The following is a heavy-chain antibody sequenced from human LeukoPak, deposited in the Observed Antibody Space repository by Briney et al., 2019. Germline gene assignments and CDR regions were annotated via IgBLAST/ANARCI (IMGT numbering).Heavy chain of an antibody. CDR2: VFYGGST. V-gene: IGHV4-39*01. CDR1: GYSISSGIYY. Sequence: PSETLSLTCTVSGYSISSGIYYWGWIRQPPGKGLEWIGSVFYGGSTYYNPSLKSRVTISVDTSKNQFSLQLSSLTAADTAMYYCAAGFDYWGQETLVTVSS. CDR3: AAGFDY. J-gene: IGHJ4*02.